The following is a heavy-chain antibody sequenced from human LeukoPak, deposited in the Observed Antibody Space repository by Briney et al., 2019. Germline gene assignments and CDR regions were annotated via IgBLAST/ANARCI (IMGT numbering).Heavy chain of an antibody. J-gene: IGHJ3*02. Sequence: SETLSLTCTVSGGSISSYYWSWIRQPPGKGLEWIGYIYYSGSTNYNPSLKSRVTISVDTSKNQFSLKLSSVTAADTAVYYCARAGHYDYVWGSYRYDAFDIWGQGTMVTVSS. V-gene: IGHV4-59*01. CDR2: IYYSGST. D-gene: IGHD3-16*02. CDR1: GGSISSYY. CDR3: ARAGHYDYVWGSYRYDAFDI.